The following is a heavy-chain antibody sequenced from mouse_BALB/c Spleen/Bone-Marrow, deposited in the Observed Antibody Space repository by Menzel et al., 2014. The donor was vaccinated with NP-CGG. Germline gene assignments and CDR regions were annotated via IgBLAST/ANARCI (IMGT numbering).Heavy chain of an antibody. CDR1: GFDFSRYW. D-gene: IGHD1-2*01. CDR3: ARLTYYGLTDS. J-gene: IGHJ2*01. CDR2: INPESSTI. Sequence: EVQLVESGGGLVQPGGSLKLSCTASGFDFSRYWMSWVRQAPGKGLQWIGEINPESSTINYSPSLKDKFTISRDNAKNTLYLQMSKVRSEDTALYYCARLTYYGLTDSWGQGTTLTVSS. V-gene: IGHV4-1*02.